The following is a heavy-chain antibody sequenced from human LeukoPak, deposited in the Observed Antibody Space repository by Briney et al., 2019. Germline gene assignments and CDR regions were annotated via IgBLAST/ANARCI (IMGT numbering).Heavy chain of an antibody. CDR2: IYYSGST. J-gene: IGHJ4*02. CDR1: GGSLSSYF. Sequence: SETLSLTCTVSGGSLSSYFWSWIRQPPGKGLEWIAYIYYSGSTNYNPSLKSRVTISVDTSRNQFSLKLSSVTAADTAVYYCARQPSSWFTSFDSWGQGTLVTVSS. D-gene: IGHD6-13*01. CDR3: ARQPSSWFTSFDS. V-gene: IGHV4-59*01.